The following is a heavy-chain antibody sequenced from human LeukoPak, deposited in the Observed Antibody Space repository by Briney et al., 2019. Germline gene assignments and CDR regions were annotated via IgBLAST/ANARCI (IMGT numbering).Heavy chain of an antibody. CDR3: ARQFATMVTNALDI. J-gene: IGHJ3*02. D-gene: IGHD5-18*01. CDR1: GYTFTSYN. Sequence: ASVKVSCKSSGYTFTSYNMHWVRQAPGQGLEWMGTINSGGDITTYAQKFQGRVTVTRDTSTSTVYMELRSLKSEDTAVYYCARQFATMVTNALDIWGQGTLVTVSS. V-gene: IGHV1-46*01. CDR2: INSGGDIT.